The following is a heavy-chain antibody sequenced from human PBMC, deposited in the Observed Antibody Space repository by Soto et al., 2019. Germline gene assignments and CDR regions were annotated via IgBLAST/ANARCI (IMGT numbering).Heavy chain of an antibody. CDR1: GFTFSSYA. J-gene: IGHJ4*02. CDR2: ISYDGSNK. Sequence: QVQLVESGGGVVQPGGSLRLSCAASGFTFSSYAMHWVRQAPGKGLEWVAVISYDGSNKYYADPVKGRFTIPRDNSKNTLYLQMNILRAEDTAVYYCARESHYFDYWGQGTLVTVSS. V-gene: IGHV3-30-3*01. CDR3: ARESHYFDY.